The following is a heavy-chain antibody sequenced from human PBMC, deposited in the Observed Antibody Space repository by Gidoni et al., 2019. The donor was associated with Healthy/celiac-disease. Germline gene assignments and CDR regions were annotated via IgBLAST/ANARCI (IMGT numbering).Heavy chain of an antibody. CDR3: ARLNNFNHY. D-gene: IGHD1-1*01. CDR2: ISSSSSTI. CDR1: GSTFSSYS. V-gene: IGHV3-48*02. J-gene: IGHJ4*02. Sequence: VQRVESGGGLVQTGGSLRLSCAASGSTFSSYSMHWVRQAPGKGLEWVSYISSSSSTIYYADSVKGRFTISRDNAKNSLYLPINSLRDEDTAVYYCARLNNFNHYWGQGTLVTVSS.